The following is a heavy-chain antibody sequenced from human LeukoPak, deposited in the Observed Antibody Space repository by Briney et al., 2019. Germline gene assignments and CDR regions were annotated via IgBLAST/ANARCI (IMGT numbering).Heavy chain of an antibody. CDR2: ISYDGTNK. J-gene: IGHJ6*02. CDR3: AKSRVGTTTRAYYFAMDV. D-gene: IGHD1-26*01. CDR1: GFTFSSYG. Sequence: GGSLRLSCAASGFTFSSYGMHWVRQAPGKGLEWVTVISYDGTNKYHADSVKGRFTISRDNAKNTLYLQMNSLRTEDTAVYYCAKSRVGTTTRAYYFAMDVWGQGTTVTVSS. V-gene: IGHV3-30*18.